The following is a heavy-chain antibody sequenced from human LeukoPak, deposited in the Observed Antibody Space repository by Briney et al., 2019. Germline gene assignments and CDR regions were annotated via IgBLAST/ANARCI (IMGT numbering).Heavy chain of an antibody. J-gene: IGHJ4*02. CDR1: GYTFTSYY. CDR2: INPSGGST. Sequence: VASVKVSCKASGYTFTSYYMHWVRQAPGQGLEWMGIINPSGGSTSYAQKFQGRVTMTRDTSISTAYMELSRLRSDDTAVYYCARSSYYYDSSGYFPAGFDYWGQGTLVTVSS. D-gene: IGHD3-22*01. CDR3: ARSSYYYDSSGYFPAGFDY. V-gene: IGHV1-46*01.